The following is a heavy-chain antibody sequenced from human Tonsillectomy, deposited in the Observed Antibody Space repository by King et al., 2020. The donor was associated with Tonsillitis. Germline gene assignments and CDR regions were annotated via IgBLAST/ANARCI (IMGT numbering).Heavy chain of an antibody. Sequence: VQLQQWGAGLLKPSETLSLTCAVYGGSFSGYYWSWIRQPPGKGLEWIGEINHSGSTNYNPSLKSRVTISVDTSKNQFSLKLSSVTAADTAVYYCAMSLADPGTDGRALVYVQHWGQGTLVTVSS. CDR2: INHSGST. V-gene: IGHV4-34*01. J-gene: IGHJ1*01. CDR1: GGSFSGYY. CDR3: AMSLADPGTDGRALVYVQH. D-gene: IGHD6-13*01.